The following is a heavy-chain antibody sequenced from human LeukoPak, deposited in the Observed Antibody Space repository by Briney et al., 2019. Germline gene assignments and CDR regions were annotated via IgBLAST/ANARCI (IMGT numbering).Heavy chain of an antibody. Sequence: PGGSLRLSCAASGFSFNNYALSWVRQAPGKGLEWVAFIRYDGSNKYYADSVKGRFTISRDNSKNTLYLQMNSLRAEDTAVYYCAKDYSGRQVYWGQGTLVTVSS. V-gene: IGHV3-30*02. J-gene: IGHJ4*02. D-gene: IGHD4-11*01. CDR1: GFSFNNYA. CDR3: AKDYSGRQVY. CDR2: IRYDGSNK.